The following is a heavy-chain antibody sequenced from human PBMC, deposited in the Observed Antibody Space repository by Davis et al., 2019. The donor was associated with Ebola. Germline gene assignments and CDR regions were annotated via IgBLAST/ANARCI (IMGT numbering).Heavy chain of an antibody. CDR3: VKGGPTVIRGVISFDN. CDR2: ISWDGRTI. J-gene: IGHJ4*02. Sequence: GESLKISCAASGFAFYDYTMHWVRQAPGKGLEWVSLISWDGRTIYYADSVMGRFTISRDNGKNSLYLQMNSLRIDDTALYYCVKGGPTVIRGVISFDNWGQGSLVTVSS. V-gene: IGHV3-43*01. D-gene: IGHD3-10*01. CDR1: GFAFYDYT.